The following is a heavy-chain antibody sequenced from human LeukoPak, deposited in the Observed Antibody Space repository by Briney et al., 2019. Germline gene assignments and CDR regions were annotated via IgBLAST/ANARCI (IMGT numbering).Heavy chain of an antibody. V-gene: IGHV3-48*01. CDR1: GFTFSTYS. D-gene: IGHD6-13*01. Sequence: GGSLRLSCAASGFTFSTYSMNWVRQAPGKGLEWVSHISGGSSIIYYADSVKGRFTVSRDNAKNSLYLQMNSLRAEDTAVYYCARWAQQRHFDYWGQGILVTVSS. CDR2: ISGGSSII. J-gene: IGHJ4*02. CDR3: ARWAQQRHFDY.